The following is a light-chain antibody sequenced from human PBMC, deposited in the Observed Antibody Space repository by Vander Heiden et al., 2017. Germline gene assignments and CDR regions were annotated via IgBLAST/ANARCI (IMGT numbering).Light chain of an antibody. Sequence: DIQMTQSPSSLSASVGDRVTITCRASQSISSWLAWYQQKPGKAPKVLIYKASSLESGVPSRFSGSGSGTEFTLTISSLQPDDFATYYCQQDHTYPWTFGQGTKVDIK. J-gene: IGKJ1*01. CDR2: KAS. V-gene: IGKV1-5*03. CDR1: QSISSW. CDR3: QQDHTYPWT.